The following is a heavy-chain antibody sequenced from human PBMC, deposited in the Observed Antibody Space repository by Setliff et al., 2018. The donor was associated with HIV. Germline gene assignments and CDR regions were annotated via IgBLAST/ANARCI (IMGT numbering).Heavy chain of an antibody. CDR1: DDSFSNYN. Sequence: SETLSLTCVVSDDSFSNYNWTWIRQSPGKTLEWIGYISSSGITNYNPSLRSRVTISIETSNTRFSLWLRSATAADTATYFCARLGRAIDDGGSSLRLDFWGQGMLVTVSS. CDR3: ARLGRAIDDGGSSLRLDF. D-gene: IGHD2-21*01. J-gene: IGHJ4*02. V-gene: IGHV4-4*09. CDR2: ISSSGIT.